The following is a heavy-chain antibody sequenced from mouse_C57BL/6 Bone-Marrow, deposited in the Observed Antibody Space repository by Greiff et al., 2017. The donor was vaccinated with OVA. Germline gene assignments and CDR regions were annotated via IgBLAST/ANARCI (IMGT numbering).Heavy chain of an antibody. CDR2: INPGSGGT. CDR1: GYAFTNYL. Sequence: QVQLQQSGAELVRPGTSVKVSCKASGYAFTNYLIEWVKQRPGQGLEWIGVINPGSGGTNYNEKFKGKATLTADKSSSTAYMQLSSLTSEDSAVYCCAREGIYYGSSYFDYWGQGTTLTVSS. CDR3: AREGIYYGSSYFDY. V-gene: IGHV1-54*01. J-gene: IGHJ2*01. D-gene: IGHD1-1*01.